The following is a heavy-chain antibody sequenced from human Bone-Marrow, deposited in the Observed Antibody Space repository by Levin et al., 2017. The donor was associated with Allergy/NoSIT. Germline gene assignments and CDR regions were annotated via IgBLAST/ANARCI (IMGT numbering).Heavy chain of an antibody. D-gene: IGHD3-10*01. CDR2: IYWDNDR. V-gene: IGHV2-5*02. CDR3: AHRLRSGTAWAAPYFDY. J-gene: IGHJ4*02. CDR1: GFSLSPSGVG. Sequence: KSGPTLVKPTQTLTLTCTFSGFSLSPSGVGVGWIRPPPGKALEWLAVIYWDNDRRYSPSLKSRVTITKDTAKNQVVLTMTNMDPVDTATYYCAHRLRSGTAWAAPYFDYWGQGTLVTVSS.